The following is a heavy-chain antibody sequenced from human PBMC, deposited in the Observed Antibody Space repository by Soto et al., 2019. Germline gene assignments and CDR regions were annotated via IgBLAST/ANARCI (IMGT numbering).Heavy chain of an antibody. CDR2: ISENGGSRGGT. Sequence: PGGSLRLSCAASGFTFNNSAMTWVRQAPGQGLEWVASISENGGSRGGTYYADSVKGRFTISRDNSKNTLYLQVDSLTGADTAVYYCAGGKAVVIAPLGIWCQGALVTVSS. CDR1: GFTFNNSA. V-gene: IGHV3-23*01. D-gene: IGHD2-21*01. J-gene: IGHJ3*02. CDR3: AGGKAVVIAPLGI.